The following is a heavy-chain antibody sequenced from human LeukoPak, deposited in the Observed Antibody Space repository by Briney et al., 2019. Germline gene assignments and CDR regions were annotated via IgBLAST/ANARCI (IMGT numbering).Heavy chain of an antibody. J-gene: IGHJ4*02. CDR1: GFTFSSYG. Sequence: PGRSLRLSCAASGFTFSSYGMHWVRQAPGKGLEWVAVIWYDGSNKYYAASVKGRVTISRDNSRNTLYLQMNSLRAEDTAVYYCARDPVVISGGFDYWGQGPLVTVPS. D-gene: IGHD3-22*01. V-gene: IGHV3-33*01. CDR3: ARDPVVISGGFDY. CDR2: IWYDGSNK.